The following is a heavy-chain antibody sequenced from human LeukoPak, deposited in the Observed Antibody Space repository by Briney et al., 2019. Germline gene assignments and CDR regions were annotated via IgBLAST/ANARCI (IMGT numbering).Heavy chain of an antibody. J-gene: IGHJ5*02. CDR2: INPNSGGT. Sequence: GASVKVSCKASGYTFTGYYMHWVRQAPGQGLEWMGWINPNSGGTNYAQKFQGRVTMTRDTSISTAYMELSRLRSDDTAVYYCARDYYDFGSRLTRFDPCGQGTLVTVSS. CDR1: GYTFTGYY. V-gene: IGHV1-2*02. CDR3: ARDYYDFGSRLTRFDP. D-gene: IGHD3-3*01.